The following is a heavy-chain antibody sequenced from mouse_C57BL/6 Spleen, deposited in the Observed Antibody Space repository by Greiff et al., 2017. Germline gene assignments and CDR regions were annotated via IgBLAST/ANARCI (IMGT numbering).Heavy chain of an antibody. D-gene: IGHD4-1*01. J-gene: IGHJ2*01. CDR1: GFTFSSYA. V-gene: IGHV5-4*03. CDR3: SRGGTGTRYFDY. CDR2: ISDGGSYT. Sequence: EVNVVESGGGLVKPGGSLKLSCAASGFTFSSYAMSWVRQTPEKRLEWVATISDGGSYTYYPANVTGRFTISTDNAKNNLYLQMSHLKSEDTAIYYCSRGGTGTRYFDYWGQGTTLTVSS.